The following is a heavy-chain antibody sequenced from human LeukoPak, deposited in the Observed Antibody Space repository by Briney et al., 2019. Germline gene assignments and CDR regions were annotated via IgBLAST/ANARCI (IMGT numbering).Heavy chain of an antibody. D-gene: IGHD6-6*01. CDR3: ARFSRHEYSSSFLTVLGY. V-gene: IGHV5-51*01. CDR1: GYSFTSYW. Sequence: GESLKISCKGSGYSFTSYWIGWVRQMPGKGLEWMGIIYPGDSDTRYSPSFQGQVTISADKSISTAYLQWSSLKASDTAMYYCARFSRHEYSSSFLTVLGYWGQGTLVTVSS. J-gene: IGHJ4*02. CDR2: IYPGDSDT.